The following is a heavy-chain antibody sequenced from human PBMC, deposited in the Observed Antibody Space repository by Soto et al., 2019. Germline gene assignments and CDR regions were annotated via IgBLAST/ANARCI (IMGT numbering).Heavy chain of an antibody. CDR2: INPNSGGT. V-gene: IGHV1-2*02. D-gene: IGHD3-3*01. J-gene: IGHJ3*02. CDR3: ARVVFWSGYVYAFDI. Sequence: ASVKVSCKASGYTFTGYYMHWVRQAPGQGLEWMGWINPNSGGTNYAQKFQGRVTMTRDTSISTAYMELSRLRSDDTAVYYCARVVFWSGYVYAFDIWGQGXMVTVSS. CDR1: GYTFTGYY.